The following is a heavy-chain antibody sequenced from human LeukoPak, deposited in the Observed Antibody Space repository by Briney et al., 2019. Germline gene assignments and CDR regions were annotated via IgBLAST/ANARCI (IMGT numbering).Heavy chain of an antibody. CDR2: ISSSGSTV. V-gene: IGHV3-48*03. J-gene: IGHJ5*01. Sequence: TGGSLRLSCAASGFTFSSYEMNWVRQAPGKGLEWVSYISSSGSTVYYADSVKGRFTISRDNAENSLHLQMNSLRAEDTAIYYCARSVGLDSWGQGTLVTVSS. CDR3: ARSVGLDS. D-gene: IGHD1-26*01. CDR1: GFTFSSYE.